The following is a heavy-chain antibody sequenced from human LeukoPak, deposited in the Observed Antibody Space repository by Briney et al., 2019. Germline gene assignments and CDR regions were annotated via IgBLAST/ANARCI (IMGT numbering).Heavy chain of an antibody. V-gene: IGHV4-4*07. Sequence: SETLSLTCSVSSDSISTHSWSWIRQPAGKKLEWIGHISPSGNTNYNPSLRSRVTMSVDTSKNHFSLKLSSVTAADTAVYYCARRPYWYFDLWGRGTLVTVSS. D-gene: IGHD6-6*01. CDR2: ISPSGNT. J-gene: IGHJ2*01. CDR3: ARRPYWYFDL. CDR1: SDSISTHS.